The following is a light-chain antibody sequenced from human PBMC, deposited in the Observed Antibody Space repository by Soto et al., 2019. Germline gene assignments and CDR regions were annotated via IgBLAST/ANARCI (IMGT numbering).Light chain of an antibody. Sequence: EIVMTQSPATLSVSPGERVALSCRASQSVRSNFAWYQQKPGQAPRLLIYDAYNRATGIPPRFSGSGSGTDFTLTISSLEPEDSAVYYCQQRHMWPITFGQGTRWRL. CDR2: DAY. CDR1: QSVRSN. J-gene: IGKJ5*01. CDR3: QQRHMWPIT. V-gene: IGKV3-11*01.